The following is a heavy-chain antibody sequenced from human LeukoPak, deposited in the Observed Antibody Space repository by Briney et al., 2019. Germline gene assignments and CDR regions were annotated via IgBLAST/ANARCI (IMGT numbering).Heavy chain of an antibody. CDR2: MNPNSGNT. D-gene: IGHD3-22*01. Sequence: GASVKVSCKASGYTFTSYDINWVRQATGQGLEWMGWMNPNSGNTGYAQKFQGRVTITRNTSISTAYMELSSLRSEDTAVYYCARNRRYYYDSSGYYPPFDYWGQGTLVTVSS. J-gene: IGHJ4*02. CDR1: GYTFTSYD. CDR3: ARNRRYYYDSSGYYPPFDY. V-gene: IGHV1-8*03.